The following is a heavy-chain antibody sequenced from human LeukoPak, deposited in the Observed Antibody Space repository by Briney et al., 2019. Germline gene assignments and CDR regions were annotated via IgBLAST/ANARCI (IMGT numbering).Heavy chain of an antibody. D-gene: IGHD3-16*01. CDR3: ARARLTDAFDI. CDR1: GFTFSSYS. V-gene: IGHV3-21*01. CDR2: ISSSSSYI. J-gene: IGHJ3*02. Sequence: PGGPLRLSCAASGFTFSSYSMNWVRQAPGKGLEWVASISSSSSYIYYADSVKGRFTISRDNAKNSLYLQVNSLRAEDTAVYYCARARLTDAFDIWGQGTMVTVSS.